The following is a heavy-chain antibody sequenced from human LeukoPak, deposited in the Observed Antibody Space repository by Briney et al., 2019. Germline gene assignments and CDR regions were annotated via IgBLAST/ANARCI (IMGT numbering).Heavy chain of an antibody. CDR3: ARGKYCSDATCYSLGYYYYMDV. J-gene: IGHJ6*03. V-gene: IGHV1-8*03. Sequence: ASVKVSCKASGYTFTSYDINWVRQAPGQGLEWMGWVNPNAGNTGYVQKFQGRVTFTRNTSISTAYMELSSLRSEDTAVYYCARGKYCSDATCYSLGYYYYMDVWGKGTTLTVSS. D-gene: IGHD2-15*01. CDR2: VNPNAGNT. CDR1: GYTFTSYD.